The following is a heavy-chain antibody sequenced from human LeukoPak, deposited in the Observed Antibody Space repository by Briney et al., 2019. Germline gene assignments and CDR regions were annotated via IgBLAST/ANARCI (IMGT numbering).Heavy chain of an antibody. CDR1: GYTFTNYY. CDR2: IDPGSGGT. Sequence: ASVKVSCKASGYTFTNYYIHWVRQAPGQGLEWMGRIDPGSGGTDYAQRFQGRVTMTRDASISTAYMELNRLRSDDTAVYYCAKAETGTDWGQGTLVTVSS. V-gene: IGHV1-2*06. J-gene: IGHJ4*02. D-gene: IGHD3/OR15-3a*01. CDR3: AKAETGTD.